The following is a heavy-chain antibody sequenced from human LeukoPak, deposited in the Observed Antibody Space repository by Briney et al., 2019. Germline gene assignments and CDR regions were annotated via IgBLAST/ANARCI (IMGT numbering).Heavy chain of an antibody. D-gene: IGHD3-22*01. V-gene: IGHV4-39*01. CDR1: GGSISSSSYY. Sequence: PSETLSLTCTVSGGSISSSSYYWGWIRQPPGKGLEWIGSIYYSGSTYYNPSLKSRVTISVDTSKNQFSLKLSSVTAADTAVYYCARHADSSGYYYVVYFDYWGQGTLVTVSS. CDR2: IYYSGST. CDR3: ARHADSSGYYYVVYFDY. J-gene: IGHJ4*02.